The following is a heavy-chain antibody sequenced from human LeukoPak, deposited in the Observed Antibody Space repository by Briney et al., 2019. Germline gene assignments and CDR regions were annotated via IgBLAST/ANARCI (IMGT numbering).Heavy chain of an antibody. CDR1: GYIFNTYG. J-gene: IGHJ4*02. D-gene: IGHD5-12*01. CDR3: VRDSAYSPDY. Sequence: ASVKVTCKTSGYIFNTYGISWVRQAPGQGLEWMAWIRGNNDNTKYAQKFQGRVTLTTDTSTSTAYMELRGLTSDDMAVYYCVRDSAYSPDYWGQGSLVTVSP. V-gene: IGHV1-18*03. CDR2: IRGNNDNT.